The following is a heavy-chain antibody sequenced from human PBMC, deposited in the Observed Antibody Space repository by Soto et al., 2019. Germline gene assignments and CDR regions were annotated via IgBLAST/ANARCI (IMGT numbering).Heavy chain of an antibody. CDR1: GYTFTDYG. V-gene: IGHV1-18*01. Sequence: QVQVVQSGAEVKKPGASVKVSCKASGYTFTDYGFTWMRQAPGQGLEWVGWISGRNGNTNYAQKFQGTVTMTTGTSISPPYMELRSLRPGDTALYYCARSPSDIMVTGPWSDPWGQGTPLTASS. CDR2: ISGRNGNT. D-gene: IGHD5-12*01. J-gene: IGHJ5*02. CDR3: ARSPSDIMVTGPWSDP.